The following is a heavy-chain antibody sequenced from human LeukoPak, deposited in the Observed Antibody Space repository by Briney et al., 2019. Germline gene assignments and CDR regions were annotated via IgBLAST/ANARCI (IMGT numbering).Heavy chain of an antibody. D-gene: IGHD6-19*01. CDR3: ARHSLYDSGWSYYFDY. CDR1: GYSFTSYW. V-gene: IGHV5-51*01. Sequence: GESLKISCKGSGYSFTSYWIGWVRQMPGKGLEWMGIIYPGDSDTRYSPSFQGQVPISADKSISTAYLQWSSLKASDTAMYYCARHSLYDSGWSYYFDYWGQGTLVTVSS. CDR2: IYPGDSDT. J-gene: IGHJ4*02.